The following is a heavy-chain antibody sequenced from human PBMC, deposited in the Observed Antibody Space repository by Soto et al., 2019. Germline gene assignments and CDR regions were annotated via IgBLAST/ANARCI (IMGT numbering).Heavy chain of an antibody. CDR1: GFTFSSYA. J-gene: IGHJ4*02. V-gene: IGHV3-23*01. D-gene: IGHD4-17*01. Sequence: GGSLRLSCAASGFTFSSYAMTWVRQAPGKGLEWVSTISDNGVGAYYADSVKGRFIISRDNSENTVFLQLSSLRVEDTAMYYCVELLYYGDYHPFDSWGQGTLVTVSS. CDR2: ISDNGVGA. CDR3: VELLYYGDYHPFDS.